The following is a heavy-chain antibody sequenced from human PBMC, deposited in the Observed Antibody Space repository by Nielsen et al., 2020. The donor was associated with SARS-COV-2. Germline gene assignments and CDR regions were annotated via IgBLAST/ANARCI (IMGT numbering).Heavy chain of an antibody. J-gene: IGHJ4*02. CDR3: ASCKGDGKYFDCEGFDY. Sequence: ASVKVSCKASGYDFISYGINWVRQATGQGLEWMGWMNPNSGNTGYAQKFQGRVTMSRSTSTSTAYMELHSLGSEDTAVYYCASCKGDGKYFDCEGFDYWGQGTLVTVSS. CDR2: MNPNSGNT. CDR1: GYDFISYG. V-gene: IGHV1-8*01. D-gene: IGHD3-9*01.